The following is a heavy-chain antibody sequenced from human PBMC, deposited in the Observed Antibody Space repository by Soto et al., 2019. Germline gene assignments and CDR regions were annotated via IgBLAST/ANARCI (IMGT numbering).Heavy chain of an antibody. CDR1: GFTFSSYA. CDR3: ARDKDNSSWTAFDL. V-gene: IGHV3-23*01. D-gene: IGHD3-10*01. J-gene: IGHJ4*01. CDR2: LSATGLST. Sequence: GGSLRLSCEASGFTFSSYAMSWVRQAPGKGLEWVSALSATGLSTYYADSVRGRVTISRDNSANTLSLEMRSLTADDTALYYCARDKDNSSWTAFDLWGHGTLVTVSS.